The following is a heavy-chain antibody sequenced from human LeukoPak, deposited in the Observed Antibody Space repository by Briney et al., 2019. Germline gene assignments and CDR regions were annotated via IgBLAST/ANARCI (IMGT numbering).Heavy chain of an antibody. CDR2: IKHDESEK. Sequence: PGGSLRLSCVASGFSFSSYWMSWVHQAPGKGLEWVANIKHDESEKYYVDSVKGRFTISRDNAKNLLYLQMNSLRAEDTAVYYCASTQTLDYWGQGTLVTVSS. V-gene: IGHV3-7*01. D-gene: IGHD2/OR15-2a*01. CDR1: GFSFSSYW. CDR3: ASTQTLDY. J-gene: IGHJ4*02.